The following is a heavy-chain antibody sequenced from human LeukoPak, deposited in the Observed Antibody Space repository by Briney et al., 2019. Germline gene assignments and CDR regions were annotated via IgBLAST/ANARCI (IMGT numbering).Heavy chain of an antibody. Sequence: GGSLRLSCAASGLTFRNYGMHWVRQAPGKGLEWVAFIRYDGSNKYYADSVKGRFTISRDNSKNTLYLQMNSLRAEDTAVYYCAKGSYSSSWYRAFDIWGQGTMVTVSS. CDR3: AKGSYSSSWYRAFDI. J-gene: IGHJ3*02. D-gene: IGHD6-13*01. CDR1: GLTFRNYG. V-gene: IGHV3-30*02. CDR2: IRYDGSNK.